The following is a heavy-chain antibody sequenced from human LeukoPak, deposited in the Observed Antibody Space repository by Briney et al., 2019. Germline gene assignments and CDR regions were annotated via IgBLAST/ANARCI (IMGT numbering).Heavy chain of an antibody. V-gene: IGHV4-61*02. Sequence: SETLSLACTVSGGSISSGTYYWTWIRQPAGKGLEWIGRIYTSGSTNCNPSLESRVTISVDTSKNHFSLKLSSVTAADTAVYYCARDLGYYDSSGYINWFDPWGQGTLVTVSS. CDR3: ARDLGYYDSSGYINWFDP. CDR2: IYTSGST. CDR1: GGSISSGTYY. J-gene: IGHJ5*02. D-gene: IGHD3-22*01.